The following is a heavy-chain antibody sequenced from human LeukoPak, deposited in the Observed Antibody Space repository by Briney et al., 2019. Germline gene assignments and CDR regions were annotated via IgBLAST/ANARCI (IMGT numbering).Heavy chain of an antibody. CDR2: IYYSGST. V-gene: IGHV4-59*12. CDR3: ARGSLWFGELRY. CDR1: GGFISSYY. J-gene: IGHJ4*02. Sequence: PSETLSLTCTVSGGFISSYYWSWIRQPPGKGLEWIGYIYYSGSTNYNPSLKSRVTISVDTSKNQFSLKLSSVTAADTAVYYCARGSLWFGELRYWGQGTLVTVSS. D-gene: IGHD3-10*01.